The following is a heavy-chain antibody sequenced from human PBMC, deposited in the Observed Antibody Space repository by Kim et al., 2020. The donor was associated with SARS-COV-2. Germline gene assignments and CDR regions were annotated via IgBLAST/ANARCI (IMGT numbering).Heavy chain of an antibody. CDR1: GFTVSSNY. Sequence: GGSLRLSCAASGFTVSSNYMSWVRQAPGKGLEWVSVIYSGGSTYYADSVKGRFTISRDNSKNTLYLQMNSLRAEDTAVYYCARGDGSGDYYYGMDVWGQGPTVTVSS. V-gene: IGHV3-53*01. CDR2: IYSGGST. CDR3: ARGDGSGDYYYGMDV. J-gene: IGHJ6*02. D-gene: IGHD3-10*01.